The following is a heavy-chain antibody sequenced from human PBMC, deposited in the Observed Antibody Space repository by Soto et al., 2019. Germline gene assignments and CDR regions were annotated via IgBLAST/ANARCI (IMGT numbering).Heavy chain of an antibody. J-gene: IGHJ6*03. D-gene: IGHD1-7*01. CDR1: GYTFTSYG. Sequence: ASVTVSCKASGYTFTSYGISWVRQAPGQGLEWMGWISAYNGNTNYAQKLQGRVTMTTDTSTNTAYMELRSLRSDDTAVYYCARDFAELELRGDYMDVWGKGTTVTVSS. CDR3: ARDFAELELRGDYMDV. V-gene: IGHV1-18*01. CDR2: ISAYNGNT.